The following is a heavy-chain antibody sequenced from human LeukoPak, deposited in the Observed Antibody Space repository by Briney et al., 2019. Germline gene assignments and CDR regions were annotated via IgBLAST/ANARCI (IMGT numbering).Heavy chain of an antibody. Sequence: SETLSLTRTVSGGSISSYYWSWIRQPAGKGLEWIGRIYTSGSTNYNPSLKSRVTMSVDTSKNQFSLKLSSVTAADTAVYYCARDPRGDFSGAFDIWGQGTMVTVSS. CDR3: ARDPRGDFSGAFDI. CDR2: IYTSGST. D-gene: IGHD3-10*01. CDR1: GGSISSYY. V-gene: IGHV4-4*07. J-gene: IGHJ3*02.